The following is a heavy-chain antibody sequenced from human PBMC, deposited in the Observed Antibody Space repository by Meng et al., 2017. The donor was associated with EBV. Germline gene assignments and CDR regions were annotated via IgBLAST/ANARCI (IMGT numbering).Heavy chain of an antibody. D-gene: IGHD3-22*01. CDR1: GGTFSSYA. V-gene: IGHV1-69*01. Sequence: QVQLVQSGAEVKKPGSSVKVSCRAPGGTFSSYAISWVRQAPGQGLEWMGGIIPIFGTANYAQKFQGRVTITADESTSTAYMELSSLRSEDTAVYYCARGRTYYYDSSGYYYKYSFDYWGQGTLGTVSS. CDR2: IIPIFGTA. J-gene: IGHJ4*02. CDR3: ARGRTYYYDSSGYYYKYSFDY.